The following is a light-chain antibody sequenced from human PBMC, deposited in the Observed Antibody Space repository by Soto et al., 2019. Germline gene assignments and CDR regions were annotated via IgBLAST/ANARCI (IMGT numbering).Light chain of an antibody. CDR1: SSDVGTYDY. CDR2: DVS. V-gene: IGLV2-14*03. Sequence: QSALTQPASVSGSPGQSITISCTGTSSDVGTYDYVSWYQHHPGKAPKLMIYDVSNRPSGVSNRFSGSKSGNTASLSISGLQADDEADYFCSSYKRSSTLVVFGGGTQLTVL. CDR3: SSYKRSSTLVV. J-gene: IGLJ2*01.